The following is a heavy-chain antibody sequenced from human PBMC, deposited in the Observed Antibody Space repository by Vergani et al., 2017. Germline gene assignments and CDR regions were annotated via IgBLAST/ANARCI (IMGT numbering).Heavy chain of an antibody. V-gene: IGHV1-46*03. CDR2: INPSGGST. J-gene: IGHJ6*02. Sequence: QVQLVQSGAEVKKPGASVKVSCKASGYTFTSYYMHWVRQAPGQGLEWMGIINPSGGSTSYAQKFQGRVTMTRDTSTSTVYMELSSLRSDDTAVYYCARVWDAFQSGAHRNYYYYGMDVWGQGTTVTVSS. CDR3: ARVWDAFQSGAHRNYYYYGMDV. D-gene: IGHD3-16*01. CDR1: GYTFTSYY.